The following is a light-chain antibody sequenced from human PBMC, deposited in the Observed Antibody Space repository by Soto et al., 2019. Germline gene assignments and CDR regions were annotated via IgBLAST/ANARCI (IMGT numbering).Light chain of an antibody. V-gene: IGLV2-23*02. CDR2: EFS. Sequence: QSALNQPASVGESPGQSITISCTGTSSEVGSYNLLTWYQQHPGKAPILMIYEFSKRPSGVSNRFSGSKSGNTASLTLSGLQAEDEADYYCCSYAGSSTVVFGGGTKLTVL. J-gene: IGLJ2*01. CDR3: CSYAGSSTVV. CDR1: SSEVGSYNL.